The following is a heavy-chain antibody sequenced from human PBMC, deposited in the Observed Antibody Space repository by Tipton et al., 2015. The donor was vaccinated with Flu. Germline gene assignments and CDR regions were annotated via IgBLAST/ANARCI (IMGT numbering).Heavy chain of an antibody. J-gene: IGHJ4*02. V-gene: IGHV1-46*01. CDR3: ARVVGDSEIDY. D-gene: IGHD2-15*01. CDR2: INPSGGNT. CDR1: GYTFTSYY. Sequence: QSGPEVKKPGASVKVSCKASGYTFTSYYMHWVRQAPGQGLEWMGIINPSGGNTSYAKKFQGRVTMTRDTSTSTVYMELSSLRSEDTAVYYGARVVGDSEIDYWGKGTLVTVSS.